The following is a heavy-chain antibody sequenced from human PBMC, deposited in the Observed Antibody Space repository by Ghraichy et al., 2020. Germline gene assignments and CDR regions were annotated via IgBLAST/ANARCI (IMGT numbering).Heavy chain of an antibody. Sequence: GGSLRLSCAASGFTFGTYAMGWVRQSPGKGLEWVATISGGAGTNTFFGGSVEGRFTISRDTSQNTVYLQMSSLRAGDTAVYYCAREPTSTWFLFDFWGQGTLVTVSS. CDR2: ISGGAGTNT. CDR1: GFTFGTYA. D-gene: IGHD6-13*01. CDR3: AREPTSTWFLFDF. V-gene: IGHV3-23*01. J-gene: IGHJ4*02.